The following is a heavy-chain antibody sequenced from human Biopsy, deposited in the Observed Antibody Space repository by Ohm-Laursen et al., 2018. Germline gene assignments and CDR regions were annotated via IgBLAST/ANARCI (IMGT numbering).Heavy chain of an antibody. V-gene: IGHV4-39*01. Sequence: SETLSLTCALSGGSITSRTHYWGWIRQTPGKGLEWIGTVYYSGTTYDNLSLKNRVIISVDTSKNQFSLSLKTVTAADTAVYYCARHDLSDFWSGYPNFFDQWGQGTLVTVSS. CDR3: ARHDLSDFWSGYPNFFDQ. CDR1: GGSITSRTHY. D-gene: IGHD3-3*01. CDR2: VYYSGTT. J-gene: IGHJ5*02.